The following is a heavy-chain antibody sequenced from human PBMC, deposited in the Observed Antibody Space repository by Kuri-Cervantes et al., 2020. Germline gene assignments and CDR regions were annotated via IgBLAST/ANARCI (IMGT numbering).Heavy chain of an antibody. Sequence: GGSLRLSCAASGFTFRSSSMHWVRQAPGKGLEWVAVISYDGSNKYYADSVKGRFTISRDNSKNTLYLQMNSLRAEDTAVYYCARDHYSSSWYRPGYYYYGMDVWGQGTTVTVSS. V-gene: IGHV3-30-3*01. CDR1: GFTFRSSS. D-gene: IGHD6-13*01. CDR3: ARDHYSSSWYRPGYYYYGMDV. J-gene: IGHJ6*02. CDR2: ISYDGSNK.